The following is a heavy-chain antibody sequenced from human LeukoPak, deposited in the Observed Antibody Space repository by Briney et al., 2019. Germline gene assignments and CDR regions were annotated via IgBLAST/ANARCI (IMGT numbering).Heavy chain of an antibody. D-gene: IGHD1-14*01. CDR1: GYTSTSYG. CDR3: ARDRGINSYYIDV. Sequence: ASLKVSSKPSGYTSTSYGISCVRQAPGQGREWMGWISAYKGNTNSTQKLQGRVTMPKDTSTRTAYMELRSLRSDDTAVYYCARDRGINSYYIDVWGKGTTVTISS. J-gene: IGHJ6*03. V-gene: IGHV1-18*01. CDR2: ISAYKGNT.